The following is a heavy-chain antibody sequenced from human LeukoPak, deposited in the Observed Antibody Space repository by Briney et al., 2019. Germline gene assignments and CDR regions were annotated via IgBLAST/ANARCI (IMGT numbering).Heavy chain of an antibody. CDR1: GFIFSTYA. J-gene: IGHJ4*02. D-gene: IGHD6-19*01. CDR3: AKDAGWPLDY. V-gene: IGHV3-23*01. Sequence: GALILSCAASGFIFSTYALSWARQAPGKGLEWVSATSGNGVKTYYADSVKGRFTISRDNSKNTLYLQMNSLRAEDTAVYYCAKDAGWPLDYWGQGTLVTVSS. CDR2: TSGNGVKT.